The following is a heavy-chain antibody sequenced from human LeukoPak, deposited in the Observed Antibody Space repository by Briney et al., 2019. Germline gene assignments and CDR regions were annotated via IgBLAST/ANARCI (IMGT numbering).Heavy chain of an antibody. CDR3: ATSRSRIFDY. D-gene: IGHD6-6*01. Sequence: GGSLRLSCAASGFTVSSNYMYWVRQAPGKGLEWVSVIYSGGNTYYADSVKGRFTISRDNPKNTLYLQMDSLRAEDTAVYYCATSRSRIFDYWGQGTLVTVSS. J-gene: IGHJ4*02. CDR2: IYSGGNT. CDR1: GFTVSSNY. V-gene: IGHV3-66*01.